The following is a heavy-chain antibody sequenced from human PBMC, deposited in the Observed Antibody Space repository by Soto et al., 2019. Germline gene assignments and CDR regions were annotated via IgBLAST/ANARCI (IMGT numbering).Heavy chain of an antibody. Sequence: SETLSLTCTVSGGSISSGDYYWSWIRQPPGKGLEWIGYIYYSGSTHYNPSLKSRVTISVDTSKNQFSLKLSSVTAADTAVYYCARSVPNSWVSRSSWYSLDVWGQGTTVTVSS. CDR3: ARSVPNSWVSRSSWYSLDV. D-gene: IGHD6-13*01. V-gene: IGHV4-30-4*01. CDR2: IYYSGST. J-gene: IGHJ6*02. CDR1: GGSISSGDYY.